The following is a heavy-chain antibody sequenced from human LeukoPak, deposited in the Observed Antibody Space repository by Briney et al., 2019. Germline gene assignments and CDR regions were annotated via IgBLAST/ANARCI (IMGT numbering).Heavy chain of an antibody. Sequence: PGGSLRLSCAASGFTVSSHYMTWVRQAPGKGLEWVGRIKTILDGGRTDYAAPVKGRFTISRDDSKNTLYLQMKSLETEDTAIYYCATDQWEGDFWGQGTLVTVSS. J-gene: IGHJ4*02. D-gene: IGHD1-26*01. CDR3: ATDQWEGDF. CDR2: IKTILDGGRT. V-gene: IGHV3-15*01. CDR1: GFTVSSHY.